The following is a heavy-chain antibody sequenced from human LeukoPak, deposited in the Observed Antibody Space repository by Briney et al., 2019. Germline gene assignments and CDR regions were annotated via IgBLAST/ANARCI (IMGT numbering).Heavy chain of an antibody. V-gene: IGHV3-33*01. CDR3: VRGVGVSRFNYLDP. CDR2: IWYDASNK. Sequence: GGSLRLSCAASGFTFSSFGMHWVRQAPGKGLEWVAVIWYDASNKYYADSVKGRFTISRDNSKNTLYLQMNSLRDDDTAVYYCVRGVGVSRFNYLDPWGQRTLVIVSS. D-gene: IGHD1-7*01. J-gene: IGHJ5*02. CDR1: GFTFSSFG.